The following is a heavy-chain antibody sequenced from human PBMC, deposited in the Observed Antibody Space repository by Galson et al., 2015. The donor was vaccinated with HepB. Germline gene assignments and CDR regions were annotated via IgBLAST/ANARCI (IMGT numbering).Heavy chain of an antibody. V-gene: IGHV3-66*01. CDR3: ARGGEDGYNLAIFDY. CDR1: GFTVSSNY. Sequence: SLRLSCAASGFTVSSNYMSWVRQAPGKGLEWVSVIYSGGSTYYADSVKGRFTISRDNSKNTLYLQMNSLRAEDTAVYYCARGGEDGYNLAIFDYWGQGTLVTVSS. J-gene: IGHJ4*02. CDR2: IYSGGST. D-gene: IGHD5-24*01.